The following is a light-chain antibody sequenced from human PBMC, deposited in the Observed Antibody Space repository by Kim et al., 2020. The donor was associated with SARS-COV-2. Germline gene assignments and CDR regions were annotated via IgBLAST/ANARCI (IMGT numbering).Light chain of an antibody. J-gene: IGKJ1*01. CDR3: QQYRSYPWT. Sequence: DIQMTQSPSTLSASVGDRVTITCRASQSISDFLAWYQQKPGKAPKLLIYRASNLKSGVPSRFSGSGSWTEFTLTTSSLQPDDFATYYCQQYRSYPWTFGQGTKVDIK. CDR2: RAS. CDR1: QSISDF. V-gene: IGKV1-5*03.